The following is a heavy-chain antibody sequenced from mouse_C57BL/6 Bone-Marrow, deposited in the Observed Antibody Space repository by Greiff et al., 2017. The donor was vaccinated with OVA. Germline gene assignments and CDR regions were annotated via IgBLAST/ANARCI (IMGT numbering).Heavy chain of an antibody. Sequence: VQLQQSGPVLVKPGASVKMSCKASGYTFTDYYMNWVKQSHGKSLEWIGVINPYNGGTSYNQKFKGKATLTVDKSSSTAYMELNSLTSEDSAVYYCARLRRILYAMGYWGQGTSVTVSS. V-gene: IGHV1-19*01. D-gene: IGHD2-12*01. CDR1: GYTFTDYY. J-gene: IGHJ4*01. CDR3: ARLRRILYAMGY. CDR2: INPYNGGT.